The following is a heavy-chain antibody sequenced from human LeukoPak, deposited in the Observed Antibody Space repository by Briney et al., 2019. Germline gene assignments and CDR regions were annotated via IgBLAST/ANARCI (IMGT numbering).Heavy chain of an antibody. Sequence: GGSLRLSCAASGFTFSSHALHWVRQAPGKGLEWISYIRSTTGGTYYADSVKGRFTISRDNAKNSLYLQMNSLRAEDTAVYYCARDEAYAFDIWGQGTKVTVSA. CDR2: IRSTTGGT. V-gene: IGHV3-48*01. J-gene: IGHJ3*02. CDR1: GFTFSSHA. CDR3: ARDEAYAFDI.